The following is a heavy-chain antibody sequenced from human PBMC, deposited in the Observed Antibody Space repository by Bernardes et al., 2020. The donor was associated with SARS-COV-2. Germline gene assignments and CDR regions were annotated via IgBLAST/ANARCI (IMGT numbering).Heavy chain of an antibody. V-gene: IGHV3-74*01. CDR1: GFTFSSYW. CDR3: TRGPVSGYGSFGV. J-gene: IGHJ4*02. D-gene: IGHD3-22*01. CDR2: INTDGRTI. Sequence: GSLRLSCAASGFTFSSYWMHWVRQVPGRGLVWLSRINTDGRTINYADSVKGRFTISRDNAKNMLYLQMSSLSAEDTAVYYCTRGPVSGYGSFGVWGQGTLVTVSS.